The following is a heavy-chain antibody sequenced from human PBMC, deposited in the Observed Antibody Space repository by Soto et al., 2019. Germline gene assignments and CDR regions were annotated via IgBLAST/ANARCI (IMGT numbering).Heavy chain of an antibody. CDR3: AKDRSYYDSSGYYYVSDYYGMDV. J-gene: IGHJ6*02. CDR2: ISYDGSNK. V-gene: IGHV3-30*18. D-gene: IGHD3-22*01. CDR1: GFTFSSYG. Sequence: QVQLVESGGGVVQPGRSLRLSCAASGFTFSSYGMHWVRQAPGKGLEWVAVISYDGSNKYYADSVKGRFTISRDNSKNTRYLQMNSLRAEDTAVYYCAKDRSYYDSSGYYYVSDYYGMDVWGQGTTVTVSS.